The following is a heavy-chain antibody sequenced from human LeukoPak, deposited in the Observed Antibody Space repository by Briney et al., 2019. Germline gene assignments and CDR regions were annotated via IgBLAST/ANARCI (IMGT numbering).Heavy chain of an antibody. CDR1: GFTFSSYS. CDR3: ASLGGYSYGWIDY. J-gene: IGHJ4*02. CDR2: ISSSSSYI. D-gene: IGHD5-18*01. Sequence: PGGSLRLSCAASGFTFSSYSMNWVRQAPGKGLEWVSSISSSSSYIYYADSVKGRFTISRDNAKNSLYLQMNSLRAEDTAVYYCASLGGYSYGWIDYWGQGTLVTVSS. V-gene: IGHV3-21*01.